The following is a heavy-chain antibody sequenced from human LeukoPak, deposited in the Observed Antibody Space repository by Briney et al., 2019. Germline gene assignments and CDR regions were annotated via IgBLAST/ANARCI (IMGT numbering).Heavy chain of an antibody. D-gene: IGHD2-21*02. CDR2: IRYDGSNK. J-gene: IGHJ4*02. CDR3: AKDIRAYCGGDCYFDY. CDR1: GFTFSSYG. V-gene: IGHV3-30*02. Sequence: PGGSLRLSCAASGFTFSSYGMHWVRQAPGKGLEWVAFIRYDGSNKYYADSVKGRFTISRDNSKNTLYLQMNSLRAEDTAVYYCAKDIRAYCGGDCYFDYWGKGTLVTVSS.